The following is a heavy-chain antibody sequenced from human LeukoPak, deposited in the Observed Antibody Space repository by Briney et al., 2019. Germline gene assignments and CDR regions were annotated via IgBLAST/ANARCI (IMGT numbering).Heavy chain of an antibody. V-gene: IGHV1-69*01. CDR1: GGTFSSYA. CDR2: IIPIFGTA. D-gene: IGHD3-10*01. CDR3: ARAPYYGSNWFDP. Sequence: SVKVSCKASGGTFSSYAISWVRQAPGQGLEWMGGIIPIFGTANYAQKFQGRVTITADESTSTAYMELSSLRSEDTAVYCCARAPYYGSNWFDPWGQGTLVTVPP. J-gene: IGHJ5*02.